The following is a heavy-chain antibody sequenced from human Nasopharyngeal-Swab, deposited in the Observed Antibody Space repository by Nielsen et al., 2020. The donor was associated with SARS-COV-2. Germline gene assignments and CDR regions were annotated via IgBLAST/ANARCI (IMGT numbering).Heavy chain of an antibody. D-gene: IGHD2/OR15-2a*01. J-gene: IGHJ4*02. CDR3: ARDFSKGKYYFDY. Sequence: GESLKISCAASGFTFSSYGMHWVRQAPGKGLEWVAVIWYDGSNKYYADSVKGRFTISRDNSKNTLYLQMNSLRAEDTAVYYCARDFSKGKYYFDYWGQGTLVTVSS. V-gene: IGHV3-33*01. CDR2: IWYDGSNK. CDR1: GFTFSSYG.